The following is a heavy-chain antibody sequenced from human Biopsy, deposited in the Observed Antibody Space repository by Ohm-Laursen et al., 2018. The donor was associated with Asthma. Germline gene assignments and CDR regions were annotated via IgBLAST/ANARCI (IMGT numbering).Heavy chain of an antibody. J-gene: IGHJ6*02. CDR2: ISVYNGNT. CDR3: ARAVDYSHYYGIDV. Sequence: ASVKVSCKTSGYTFNSAGFTWVRQAPGQGLEWMGWISVYNGNTKVAQKLQDRVTMITDTSTGTAYMELRSLRSDDTAAYFCARAVDYSHYYGIDVWGQGTTVTVS. D-gene: IGHD3-10*01. CDR1: GYTFNSAG. V-gene: IGHV1-18*01.